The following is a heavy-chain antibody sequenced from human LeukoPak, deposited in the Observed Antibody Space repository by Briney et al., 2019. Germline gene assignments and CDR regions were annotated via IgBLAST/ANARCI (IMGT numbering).Heavy chain of an antibody. CDR2: ISFDGNIK. CDR1: GFTFSSYG. D-gene: IGHD3-3*01. Sequence: PGGSLRLSCAASGFTFSSYGMHWVRQAPGKGLEWVAVISFDGNIKYYADSVQGRFTISRDDSKNTLYLQMNSLRAEDTAVYYCAKDLKYYANFDYCGQGTLVTVSS. J-gene: IGHJ4*02. CDR3: AKDLKYYANFDY. V-gene: IGHV3-30*18.